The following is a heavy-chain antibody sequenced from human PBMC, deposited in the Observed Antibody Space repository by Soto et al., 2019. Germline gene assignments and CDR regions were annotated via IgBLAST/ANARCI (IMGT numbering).Heavy chain of an antibody. V-gene: IGHV4-59*01. Sequence: SETLSLTCTVSGGSISSYYWSWIRQPPGKGLEWIGYIYYSGSTNYNPSLKSRVTISVDTSKNQFSLKLSSVTAADTAVYYCARLYCSGGSCYFRGGWFDPWGQGTLVTVSS. D-gene: IGHD2-15*01. J-gene: IGHJ5*02. CDR1: GGSISSYY. CDR2: IYYSGST. CDR3: ARLYCSGGSCYFRGGWFDP.